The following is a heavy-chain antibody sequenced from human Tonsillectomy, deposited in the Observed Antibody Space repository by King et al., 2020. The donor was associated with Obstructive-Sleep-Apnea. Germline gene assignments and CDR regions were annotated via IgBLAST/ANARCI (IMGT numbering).Heavy chain of an antibody. Sequence: HVQLVESGAEVKKPGASVKVSCKASGYTFTSYDINWVRQATGQGPEWMGWMNPHSGNTGYGQKFQGRVTMTRNSSISTAYMELSSLRSEEPAVYYCARGREHSGYADYWGQGTLVTVSS. J-gene: IGHJ4*02. V-gene: IGHV1-8*01. CDR1: GYTFTSYD. CDR2: MNPHSGNT. CDR3: ARGREHSGYADY. D-gene: IGHD5-12*01.